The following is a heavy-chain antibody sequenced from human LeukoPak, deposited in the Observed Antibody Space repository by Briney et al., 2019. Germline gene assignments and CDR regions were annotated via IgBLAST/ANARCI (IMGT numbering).Heavy chain of an antibody. J-gene: IGHJ6*03. CDR1: EFSFSTFS. V-gene: IGHV3-23*01. Sequence: GSLRLSCAASEFSFSTFSMSWVRQAPGKGLEWVSFISDTGVTTYYADSVKGRFTISRDNSKNTLYLQMNSLRVEDTAVYYCAKLGYYYYYVDVWGKGTTVTVSS. CDR3: AKLGYYYYYVDV. D-gene: IGHD3-16*01. CDR2: ISDTGVTT.